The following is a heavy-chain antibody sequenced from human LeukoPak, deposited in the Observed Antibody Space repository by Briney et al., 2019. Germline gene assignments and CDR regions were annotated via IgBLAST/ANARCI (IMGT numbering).Heavy chain of an antibody. CDR2: IYYSGST. Sequence: SETLSLTCTVSGGSISSYYWSWIRQPPGKGLEGIGYIYYSGSTNYNPSLKSRGTISVDTSKNQFPLKLSSVTAADTAVYYCARGGGSSWFPPAFDIWGQGTMVTVSS. V-gene: IGHV4-59*01. CDR3: ARGGGSSWFPPAFDI. CDR1: GGSISSYY. J-gene: IGHJ3*02. D-gene: IGHD6-13*01.